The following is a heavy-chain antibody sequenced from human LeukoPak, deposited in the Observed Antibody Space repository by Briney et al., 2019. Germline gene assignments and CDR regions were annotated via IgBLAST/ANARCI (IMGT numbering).Heavy chain of an antibody. CDR2: IKEDGKDK. V-gene: IGHV3-7*01. Sequence: GGSLRLSCAASGFIFSRYWMTWVRQAPGKGLEWVANIKEDGKDKYYVDFVKGRFTISKDNARNSLYLQMNSLRVDDTAVYYCARDRGRGFDLWGQGTLVTVSS. J-gene: IGHJ5*02. CDR3: ARDRGRGFDL. CDR1: GFIFSRYW.